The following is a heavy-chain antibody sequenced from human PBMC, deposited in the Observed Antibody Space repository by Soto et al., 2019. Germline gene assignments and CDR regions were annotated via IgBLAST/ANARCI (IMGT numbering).Heavy chain of an antibody. Sequence: PSETLSLTCTVSIDSISAYPLCCVLLPPEKGLEWIGNIHYNGNTKYNPSLKSRVTISVNTSKNQFSLTLNSVSAADTAKYFYAREGNHGRSPHPLDFWAQGTLVTVSS. V-gene: IGHV4-59*01. D-gene: IGHD1-26*01. CDR1: IDSISAYP. CDR2: IHYNGNT. CDR3: AREGNHGRSPHPLDF. J-gene: IGHJ1*01.